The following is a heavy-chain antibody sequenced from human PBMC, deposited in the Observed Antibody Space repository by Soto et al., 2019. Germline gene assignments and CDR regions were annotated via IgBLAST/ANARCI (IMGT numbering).Heavy chain of an antibody. CDR2: IYYSGST. Sequence: SETLSLTCTVSGGSLSSYYWSWIRQPPGKGLEWIGYIYYSGSTNYNPSLKSRVTISVDTSKNQFSLKLSSVTAADTAVYYCARDIGYAYYDFWSGYYNLGWFDPWGQGTLVTVSS. CDR3: ARDIGYAYYDFWSGYYNLGWFDP. V-gene: IGHV4-59*01. CDR1: GGSLSSYY. J-gene: IGHJ5*02. D-gene: IGHD3-3*01.